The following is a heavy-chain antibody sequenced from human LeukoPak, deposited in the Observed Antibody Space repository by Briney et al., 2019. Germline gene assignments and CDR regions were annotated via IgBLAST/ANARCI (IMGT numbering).Heavy chain of an antibody. CDR1: GYSISSGYY. D-gene: IGHD1-26*01. CDR3: ARAPSGSLNWFDP. Sequence: MPSETLSLTCTVSGYSISSGYYWGWIRQPPGKGLEWIGSIYYSGSTYYNPSLKSRVTISVDTSKNQFSLKLSSVTAADTAVYYCARAPSGSLNWFDPWGQGTLVTVSS. J-gene: IGHJ5*02. V-gene: IGHV4-38-2*02. CDR2: IYYSGST.